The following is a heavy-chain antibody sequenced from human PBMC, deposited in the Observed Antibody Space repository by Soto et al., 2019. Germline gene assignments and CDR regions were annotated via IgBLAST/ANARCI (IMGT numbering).Heavy chain of an antibody. J-gene: IGHJ5*02. Sequence: PSETLSLTCAVSGGSISSSSYYWGWIRQPPGKGLEWIGSIYYSGSTYYNPSLKSRVTISVDTSKNQFSLKLSSVTAADTAVYNCARTRAVWFDPWGQGTLVTVSS. CDR1: GGSISSSSYY. V-gene: IGHV4-39*01. CDR3: ARTRAVWFDP. CDR2: IYYSGST. D-gene: IGHD6-19*01.